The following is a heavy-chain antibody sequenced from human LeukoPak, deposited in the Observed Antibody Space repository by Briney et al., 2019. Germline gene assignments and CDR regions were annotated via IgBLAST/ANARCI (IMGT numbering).Heavy chain of an antibody. D-gene: IGHD2-2*01. CDR2: INTDGSST. CDR3: ARALVVPTYYYYYMDV. J-gene: IGHJ6*03. CDR1: GFTFSSYW. V-gene: IGHV3-74*01. Sequence: GGSLRLSCAASGFTFSSYWMHWVRQAPGKGLVWVSRINTDGSSTSYADSVKGRFTISRDNAKNTLYLQMNSLRAEDTAVYYCARALVVPTYYYYYMDVWGKGTTVTVSS.